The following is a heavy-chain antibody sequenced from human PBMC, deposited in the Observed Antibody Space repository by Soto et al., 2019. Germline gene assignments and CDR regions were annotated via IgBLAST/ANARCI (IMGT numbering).Heavy chain of an antibody. CDR1: GFTFSSYA. Sequence: PGGSLRLSCAASGFTFSSYAMSWVRQAPGKGLEWVSYISSSSNTIYYADSVKGRFTISRDNAKNSLYLQMNSLRAEDTAVYYCARDSSGLWGQGTLVTVSS. V-gene: IGHV3-48*01. CDR3: ARDSSGL. D-gene: IGHD3-22*01. CDR2: ISSSSNTI. J-gene: IGHJ4*02.